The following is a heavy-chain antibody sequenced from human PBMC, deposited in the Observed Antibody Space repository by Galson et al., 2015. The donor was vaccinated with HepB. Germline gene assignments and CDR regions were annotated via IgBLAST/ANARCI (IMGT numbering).Heavy chain of an antibody. CDR1: GFTVNTR. Sequence: SLRLSCAASGFTVNTRMSWFRQAPGKGLEWVSVIYGRGNTYYADSVKGRFTISRDNSKNTLYLQMNSLGAEDTAMYFCARERGGNPEAEFWGQGTLVTVSS. J-gene: IGHJ4*02. V-gene: IGHV3-53*01. CDR3: ARERGGNPEAEF. D-gene: IGHD3-10*01. CDR2: IYGRGNT.